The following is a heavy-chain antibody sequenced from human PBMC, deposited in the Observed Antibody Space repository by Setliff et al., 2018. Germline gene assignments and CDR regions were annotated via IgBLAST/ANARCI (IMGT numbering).Heavy chain of an antibody. V-gene: IGHV3-48*01. CDR1: GFTFSSHG. Sequence: LRLSCVASGFTFSSHGMTWVRLAPGKGLERISYISTSSSTIYNADSVKGRFTISRDNANHSLYLRVNSLRAEDTAVYYCAKGGGNHCFDYWGQGALVTVSS. CDR2: ISTSSSTI. CDR3: AKGGGNHCFDY. J-gene: IGHJ4*02. D-gene: IGHD2-15*01.